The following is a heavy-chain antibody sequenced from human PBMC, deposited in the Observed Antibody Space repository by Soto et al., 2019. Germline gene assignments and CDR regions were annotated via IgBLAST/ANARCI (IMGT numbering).Heavy chain of an antibody. J-gene: IGHJ3*01. CDR1: DFTFSYYW. CDR3: ARGDVGAFDL. V-gene: IGHV3-74*03. Sequence: EVQLVESGGGLVQPGGSLRLSCVASDFTFSYYWMHWVHQVPGKGLVWVSRIHSDGSSTTYADSVKGRFTISRDNAKNTLYLQRASLRVEDTAVYYCARGDVGAFDLWGQGTMVTVSS. D-gene: IGHD1-26*01. CDR2: IHSDGSST.